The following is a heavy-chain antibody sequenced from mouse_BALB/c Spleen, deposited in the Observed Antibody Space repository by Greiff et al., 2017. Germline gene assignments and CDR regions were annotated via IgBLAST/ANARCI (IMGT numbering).Heavy chain of an antibody. J-gene: IGHJ4*01. Sequence: VQLQQSGTVLARPGASVKMSCKASGYSFTSYWMHWVKQRPGQGLEWIGAIYPGNSDTSYNQKFKGKAKLTAVTSASTAYMELSSLTNEDSAVYYCTVYDYDGRAYAMDYWGQGTSVTVSS. D-gene: IGHD2-4*01. CDR2: IYPGNSDT. V-gene: IGHV1-5*01. CDR3: TVYDYDGRAYAMDY. CDR1: GYSFTSYW.